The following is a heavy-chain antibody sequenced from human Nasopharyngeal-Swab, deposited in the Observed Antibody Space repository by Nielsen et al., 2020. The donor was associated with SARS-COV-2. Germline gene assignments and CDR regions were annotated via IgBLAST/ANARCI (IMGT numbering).Heavy chain of an antibody. J-gene: IGHJ4*02. V-gene: IGHV3-9*01. CDR2: ISWNSGSI. CDR1: GFTLDDYA. D-gene: IGHD2-2*01. CDR3: AKAYCSSTSCYHYFDY. Sequence: SLKISCAASGFTLDDYAMHWVRQAPGNGLEWVSGISWNSGSIGYADSVKGRFTISRDNAKNSLYLQMNSLRAEDTALYYCAKAYCSSTSCYHYFDYWGQGTLVTVSS.